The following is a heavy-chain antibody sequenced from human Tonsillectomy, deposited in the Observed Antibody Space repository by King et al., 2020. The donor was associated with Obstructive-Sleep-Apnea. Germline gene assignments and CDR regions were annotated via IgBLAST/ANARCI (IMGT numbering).Heavy chain of an antibody. D-gene: IGHD4-23*01. CDR2: ISSSTSYI. J-gene: IGHJ4*02. CDR1: GFTFSSYS. Sequence: VQLVESGGGLVKPGGSLRLSCAASGFTFSSYSMNWVRQAPGKGLEWVSSISSSTSYIYYADSVKGRFTISRDNAKNSQYLQMNSLRAEDTAVYYCARGFEYSGNRFDYWGQGTLVTVSS. CDR3: ARGFEYSGNRFDY. V-gene: IGHV3-21*01.